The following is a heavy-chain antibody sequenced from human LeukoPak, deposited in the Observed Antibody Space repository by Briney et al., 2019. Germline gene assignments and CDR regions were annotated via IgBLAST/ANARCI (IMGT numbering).Heavy chain of an antibody. V-gene: IGHV4-38-2*02. CDR1: DYSISSGYY. CDR3: ARGGLSSAYGPLSP. Sequence: PSETLSLTCTVSDYSISSGYYWGWIRQPPGKGLEWIGSIYHSGSTYYNPSLKSRVTISVDTSKNQFSLKLSSVTAADTAVYYCARGGLSSAYGPLSPWGQGTLVTVSS. CDR2: IYHSGST. J-gene: IGHJ5*02. D-gene: IGHD5-12*01.